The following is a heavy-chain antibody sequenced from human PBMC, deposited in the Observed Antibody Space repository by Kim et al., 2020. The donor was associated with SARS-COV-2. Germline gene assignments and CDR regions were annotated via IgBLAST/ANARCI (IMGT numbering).Heavy chain of an antibody. Sequence: VKGRFTISRDNSKNTLYLQMSSLRAEDTAVYYCVTMWPEWGIAAAGPFDYWGQGTLVTVSS. V-gene: IGHV3-64D*09. CDR3: VTMWPEWGIAAAGPFDY. D-gene: IGHD6-13*01. J-gene: IGHJ4*02.